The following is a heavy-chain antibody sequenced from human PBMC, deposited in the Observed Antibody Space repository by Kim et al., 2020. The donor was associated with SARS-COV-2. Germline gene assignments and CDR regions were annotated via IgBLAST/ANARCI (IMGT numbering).Heavy chain of an antibody. Sequence: GGSLRLSCEASGFNFSSFEYNWVRQAPGKGLEWLSKISHSGDNIYYADFLKGRFTVSRDNAKNSLYLRMNSLRGEDTAVYYCARDLGSRYCRGGSCNWGFDYWGRGTLVTVSS. CDR3: ARDLGSRYCRGGSCNWGFDY. J-gene: IGHJ4*02. CDR2: ISHSGDNI. CDR1: GFNFSSFE. D-gene: IGHD2-15*01. V-gene: IGHV3-48*03.